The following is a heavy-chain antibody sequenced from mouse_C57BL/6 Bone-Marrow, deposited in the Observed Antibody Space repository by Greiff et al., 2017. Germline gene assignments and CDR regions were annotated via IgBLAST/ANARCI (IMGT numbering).Heavy chain of an antibody. CDR3: ARVRLRRGWFAY. D-gene: IGHD2-4*01. CDR2: IYPGSGST. V-gene: IGHV1-55*01. Sequence: VQLQQPGAELVKPGASVKMSCKASGYTFTSYWITWVKQRPGQGLEWIGDIYPGSGSTNYNGKFKSKATLTVDTSSSTAYMQLSSLTSEDSAVYYCARVRLRRGWFAYWGQGTLVTVSA. CDR1: GYTFTSYW. J-gene: IGHJ3*01.